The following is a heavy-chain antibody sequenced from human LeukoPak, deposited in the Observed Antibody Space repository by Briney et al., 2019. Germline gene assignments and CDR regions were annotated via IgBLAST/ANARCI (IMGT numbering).Heavy chain of an antibody. D-gene: IGHD3-10*01. V-gene: IGHV1-2*02. CDR1: GYTFTGYY. Sequence: ASVKVSCKASGYTFTGYYMHWVRQAPGQGPEWMGWINPNSDGTNYSQKFQGRVTMTRDTSISTAYMELSRLRSDDTAVYYCARDDGSGIDWFDPWGQGTLVTVSS. J-gene: IGHJ5*02. CDR2: INPNSDGT. CDR3: ARDDGSGIDWFDP.